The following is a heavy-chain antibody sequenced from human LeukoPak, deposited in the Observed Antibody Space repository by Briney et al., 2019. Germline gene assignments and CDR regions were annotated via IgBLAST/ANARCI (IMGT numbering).Heavy chain of an antibody. V-gene: IGHV3-11*06. CDR1: GFTFSDYY. Sequence: PGGSLRLSCAASGFTFSDYYMNWIRQAPGKGLEWVSSISSRSSYTDYADSVKGRFTISRDNAKNSLYLQMSTLRAEDTAVYYCGGEFSSSPASMDVWGQGTTVTVSS. CDR2: ISSRSSYT. D-gene: IGHD6-13*01. J-gene: IGHJ6*02. CDR3: GGEFSSSPASMDV.